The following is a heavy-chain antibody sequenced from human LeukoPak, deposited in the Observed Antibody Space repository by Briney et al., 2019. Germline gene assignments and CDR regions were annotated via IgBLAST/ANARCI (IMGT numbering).Heavy chain of an antibody. CDR2: IYYSGST. V-gene: IGHV4-39*07. D-gene: IGHD5-24*01. CDR1: GGSISSSSYY. Sequence: PSETLSLTCTVSGGSISSSSYYWGWIRQPPGKGLEWIGSIYYSGSTYYNPSLKSRVTISVDTSKNQFSLKLSSVTAADTAVYYCAGTDGYNFLDAFDIWGQGTMVTVSS. CDR3: AGTDGYNFLDAFDI. J-gene: IGHJ3*02.